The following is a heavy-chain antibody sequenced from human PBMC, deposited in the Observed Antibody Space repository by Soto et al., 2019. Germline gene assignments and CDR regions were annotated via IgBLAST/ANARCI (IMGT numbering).Heavy chain of an antibody. D-gene: IGHD6-19*01. V-gene: IGHV1-69*08. CDR1: GGTFSSYT. J-gene: IGHJ4*02. CDR2: IIPILGIA. CDR3: AREGGIALAGRGDFDY. Sequence: QVQLVQSGAEVKKPGSSVKVSCKASGGTFSSYTISWVRQAPGQGLEWMGRIIPILGIANYAQKFQGRVTITADKSTSTAYMELSSLRSEDTAVYYCAREGGIALAGRGDFDYWGQGTLVTVSS.